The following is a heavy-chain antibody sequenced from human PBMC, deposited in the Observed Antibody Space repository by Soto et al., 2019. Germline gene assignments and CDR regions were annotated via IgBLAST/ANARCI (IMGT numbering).Heavy chain of an antibody. V-gene: IGHV3-23*01. CDR3: AKIIVLMVYEHIDV. CDR1: GFTFSSYA. D-gene: IGHD2-8*01. Sequence: GGSLRLSCAASGFTFSSYAMSWVRQAPGKGLEWVSAISGSGGSTYYADSVKGRFTISRDNSKNTLYLQMNSLRAEDTAVYYCAKIIVLMVYEHIDVWGKGTTVTVSS. CDR2: ISGSGGST. J-gene: IGHJ6*03.